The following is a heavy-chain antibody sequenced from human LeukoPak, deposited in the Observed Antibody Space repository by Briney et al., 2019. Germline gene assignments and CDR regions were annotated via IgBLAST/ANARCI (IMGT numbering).Heavy chain of an antibody. CDR2: IKQDGSRQ. CDR1: GIIFKNFW. J-gene: IGHJ4*02. CDR3: ARGPYDDHVDY. Sequence: GGSLRLSCTTSGIIFKNFWMSWVRQAPGKGLEWVANIKQDGSRQFYVDSVKGRVTISRDNAKNSMYLQMNNLRAEDTAVYYCARGPYDDHVDYWGQGTLLTVSS. V-gene: IGHV3-7*01. D-gene: IGHD4-17*01.